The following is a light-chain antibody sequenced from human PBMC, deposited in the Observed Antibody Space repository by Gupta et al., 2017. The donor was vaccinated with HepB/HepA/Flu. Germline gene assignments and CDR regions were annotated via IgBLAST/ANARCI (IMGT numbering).Light chain of an antibody. Sequence: DIVTTQSPDSLAVSLGERATLNRKSSQSVLYSSNNKNYLAWYQQKPGQPPKLLIYWASTRESGVPARFSGSGSATDFTLTISSLQAEDVAVYYCQQYYSTPQLTFGGGTKVEIK. CDR1: QSVLYSSNNKNY. CDR3: QQYYSTPQLT. V-gene: IGKV4-1*01. CDR2: WAS. J-gene: IGKJ4*01.